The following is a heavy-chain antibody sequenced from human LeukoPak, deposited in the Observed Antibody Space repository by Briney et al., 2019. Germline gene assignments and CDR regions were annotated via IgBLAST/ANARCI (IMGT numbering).Heavy chain of an antibody. CDR2: ISSSSTI. Sequence: PGGTLRLSCAASGITFSSYGMSWVRQAPGKGLEWVSYISSSSTIYYADSVKGRFTISRDNAKNSLYLQMNSLRAEDTAVYYCATPRGSGSYLAFDYWGQGTLVTVSS. J-gene: IGHJ4*02. CDR3: ATPRGSGSYLAFDY. V-gene: IGHV3-48*01. D-gene: IGHD1-26*01. CDR1: GITFSSYG.